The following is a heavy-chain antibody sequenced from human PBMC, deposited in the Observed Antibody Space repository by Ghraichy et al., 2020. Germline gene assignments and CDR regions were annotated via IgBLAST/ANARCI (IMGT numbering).Heavy chain of an antibody. CDR1: GFTVSSNY. CDR3: ASFGAFDI. V-gene: IGHV3-66*01. CDR2: IYSGGST. Sequence: GESLNISCAASGFTVSSNYMSWVRQAPGKGLEWVSVIYSGGSTYYADSVKGRFTISRDNSKNTLYLQMNSLRAEDTAVYYCASFGAFDIWGQGTMVTVSS. J-gene: IGHJ3*02. D-gene: IGHD3-16*01.